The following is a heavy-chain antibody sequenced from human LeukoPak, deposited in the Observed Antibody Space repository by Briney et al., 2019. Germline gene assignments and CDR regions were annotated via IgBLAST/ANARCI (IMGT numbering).Heavy chain of an antibody. D-gene: IGHD5-18*01. Sequence: GGSLRLSCAASGFTFSSYNMNWVRQAPGKGLEWVSSISSSSSYIYYADSVKGRFTISRDNAKNSLYLQMNSLRAEDTAVYYCATTRGGYGPFGYYFDYWGQGTLVTVSS. CDR1: GFTFSSYN. CDR3: ATTRGGYGPFGYYFDY. J-gene: IGHJ4*02. V-gene: IGHV3-21*01. CDR2: ISSSSSYI.